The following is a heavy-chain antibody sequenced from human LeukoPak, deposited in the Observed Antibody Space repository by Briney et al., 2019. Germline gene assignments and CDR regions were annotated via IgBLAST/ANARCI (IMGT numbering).Heavy chain of an antibody. Sequence: GASVKVSCKASGYTFTGYYMHWVRQAPGQGLEWMGWINPNSGGTNYAQKFQGRVTMTRDTSISTAYMELSRLRSDDTAVYYCARERNYYDSTDTKYYFDYWGQGTLVTVSS. V-gene: IGHV1-2*02. CDR3: ARERNYYDSTDTKYYFDY. D-gene: IGHD3-22*01. CDR2: INPNSGGT. J-gene: IGHJ4*02. CDR1: GYTFTGYY.